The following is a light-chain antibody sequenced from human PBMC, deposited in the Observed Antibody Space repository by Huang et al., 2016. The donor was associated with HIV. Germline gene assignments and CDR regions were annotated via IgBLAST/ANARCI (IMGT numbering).Light chain of an antibody. Sequence: IQLTQSPSSLSACVGDRVTMTCRASQDIGRLLAWYQQKPGKAPKLLIYAASTLQSGGPSRFRGSGSGTDFTLTISSLQSEDFSTFFCQQLSGYPRTFGGGTKVEIK. CDR3: QQLSGYPRT. CDR1: QDIGRL. CDR2: AAS. V-gene: IGKV1-9*01. J-gene: IGKJ4*01.